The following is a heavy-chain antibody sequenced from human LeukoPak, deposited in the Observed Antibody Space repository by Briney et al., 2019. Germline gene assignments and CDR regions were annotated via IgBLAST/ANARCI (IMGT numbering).Heavy chain of an antibody. V-gene: IGHV3-21*06. Sequence: SGGSLRLSCTASGLTFSTSGFTWVRQAPGKGLGWVASIGPTGSDRYHADSIKGRFTSSRDNANNFLYLQMNSLRAEDTAVYYCATETNGRHYDYWGQGTLLTVSS. J-gene: IGHJ4*02. CDR2: IGPTGSDR. D-gene: IGHD1-14*01. CDR1: GLTFSTSG. CDR3: ATETNGRHYDY.